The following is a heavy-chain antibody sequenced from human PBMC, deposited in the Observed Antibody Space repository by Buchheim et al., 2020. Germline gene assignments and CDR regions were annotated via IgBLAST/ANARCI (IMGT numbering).Heavy chain of an antibody. V-gene: IGHV3-30*02. J-gene: IGHJ4*02. Sequence: QVQLVESGGGVVRPGRSLRLSCAASGFTFSSSGMHWVRQAPGKGLEWVAFISYDGSNKYYVDSVKGRFTISKSISKDTFVLEMNSLRAEDTAMYYCVKDIGDPGAHWGQGTL. CDR2: ISYDGSNK. CDR1: GFTFSSSG. D-gene: IGHD1-26*01. CDR3: VKDIGDPGAH.